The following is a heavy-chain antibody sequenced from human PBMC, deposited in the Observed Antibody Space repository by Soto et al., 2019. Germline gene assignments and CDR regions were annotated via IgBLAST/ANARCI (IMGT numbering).Heavy chain of an antibody. CDR2: IYYSGST. V-gene: IGHV4-30-4*01. CDR1: GGSISSGDYY. Sequence: SETLSLTCTVSGGSISSGDYYWSWIRQPPGKGLEWIGYIYYSGSTYYNPSLKSRVTISVDTSKNQFSLKLSSVTAADTAVYYCARGDVYGGNFDYWGQGTLVTVSS. J-gene: IGHJ4*02. CDR3: ARGDVYGGNFDY. D-gene: IGHD4-17*01.